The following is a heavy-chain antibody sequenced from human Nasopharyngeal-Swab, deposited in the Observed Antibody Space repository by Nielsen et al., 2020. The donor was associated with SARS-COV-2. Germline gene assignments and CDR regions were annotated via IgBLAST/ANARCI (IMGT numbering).Heavy chain of an antibody. Sequence: SDTLSLTCTVSVGSISSYYWSWIPQPPAKGLEWIGYIYYSGSTNYNPSLKSRVTISVDTSKNQFSLKLSSVTAADTAVYYCAREGGLDYDYVWGSYRPSNWFDPWGQGTLVTVSS. CDR3: AREGGLDYDYVWGSYRPSNWFDP. V-gene: IGHV4-59*01. J-gene: IGHJ5*02. D-gene: IGHD3-16*02. CDR1: VGSISSYY. CDR2: IYYSGST.